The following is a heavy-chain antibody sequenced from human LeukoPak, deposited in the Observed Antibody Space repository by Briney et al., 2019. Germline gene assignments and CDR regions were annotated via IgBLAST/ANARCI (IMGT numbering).Heavy chain of an antibody. CDR3: STGPRSLIY. Sequence: GGSLRLSCAASGFTFSSYSMNWVRQAPGKGLEWVSSISSSSSYIYYADSVKGRFTISRDNAKNSLYLQMNSLRPEDTALYYCSTGPRSLIYWGHGTLVTVSS. V-gene: IGHV3-21*04. CDR2: ISSSSSYI. J-gene: IGHJ4*01. CDR1: GFTFSSYS.